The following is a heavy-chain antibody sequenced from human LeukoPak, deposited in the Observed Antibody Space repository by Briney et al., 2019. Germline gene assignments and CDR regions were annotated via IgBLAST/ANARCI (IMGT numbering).Heavy chain of an antibody. J-gene: IGHJ4*02. CDR1: GGSISSSSYY. V-gene: IGHV4-61*02. D-gene: IGHD7-27*01. CDR2: ISSSGST. Sequence: SETLSLTCTVSGGSISSSSYYWSWIRQPAGKGLEWIGRISSSGSTNYNPSLQSRVTISVDTSKNQFSLKLSSVTAADTAVYFCARGFRGDNFDYWGQGTLVTVSS. CDR3: ARGFRGDNFDY.